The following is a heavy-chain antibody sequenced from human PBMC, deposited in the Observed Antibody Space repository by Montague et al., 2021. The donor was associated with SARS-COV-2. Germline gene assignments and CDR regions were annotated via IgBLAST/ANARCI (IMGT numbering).Heavy chain of an antibody. J-gene: IGHJ4*02. CDR2: INQSGRT. CDR1: GGSFSGYY. CDR3: ARGGSSVWGVTVSDELDY. Sequence: SETLSLTCAVYGGSFSGYYWSWIRQPPEKGLEWIGEINQSGRTNNNPSLKSRVIISVDTSKSQFSLKLSSVTAADTAVYYCARGGSSVWGVTVSDELDYWGQGILVIVSS. V-gene: IGHV4-34*01. D-gene: IGHD3-10*01.